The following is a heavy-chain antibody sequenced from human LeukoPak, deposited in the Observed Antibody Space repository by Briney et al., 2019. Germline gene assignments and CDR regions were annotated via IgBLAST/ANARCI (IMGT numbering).Heavy chain of an antibody. CDR1: GYNFAHDW. CDR2: IFPDDSDT. J-gene: IGHJ4*02. CDR3: ARQESEMTTPANRYFDL. D-gene: IGHD5-24*01. V-gene: IGHV5-51*01. Sequence: GESLKISCKGSGYNFAHDWIGWVRQMPGKGLEWKGIIFPDDSDTIYSPSFQGQVTISADKSINTAYLQWSNLKASDSAIYYCARQESEMTTPANRYFDLWGQGTLITVSS.